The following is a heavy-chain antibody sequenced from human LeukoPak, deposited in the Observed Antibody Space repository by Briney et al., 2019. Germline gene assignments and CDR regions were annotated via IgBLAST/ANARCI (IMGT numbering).Heavy chain of an antibody. D-gene: IGHD6-13*01. V-gene: IGHV4-39*01. Sequence: SETLSLTRTVSGGSISSSSYYWGWIRQPPGKGLEWIGSIYYSGSTYYNPSPKSRVTISVDTSKNQFSLKLSSVTAADTAVYYCARRVSGYSSSWYGRYFDYWGQGTLVTVSS. J-gene: IGHJ4*02. CDR3: ARRVSGYSSSWYGRYFDY. CDR1: GGSISSSSYY. CDR2: IYYSGST.